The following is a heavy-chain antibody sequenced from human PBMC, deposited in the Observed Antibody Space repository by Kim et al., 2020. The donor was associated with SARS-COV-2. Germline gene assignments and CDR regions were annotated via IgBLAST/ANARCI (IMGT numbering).Heavy chain of an antibody. D-gene: IGHD5-12*01. J-gene: IGHJ4*02. Sequence: YSQRFQGRVTITRDTSASTAYMELSSLRSEDTAVYYCATAGDGYNLFLDYWGQGTLVTVSS. CDR3: ATAGDGYNLFLDY. V-gene: IGHV1-3*01.